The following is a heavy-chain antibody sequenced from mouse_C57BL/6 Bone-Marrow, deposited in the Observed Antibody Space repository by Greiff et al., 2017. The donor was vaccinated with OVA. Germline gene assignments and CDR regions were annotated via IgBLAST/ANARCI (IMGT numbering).Heavy chain of an antibody. CDR2: IIGGGGNT. CDR3: ARSSYSDY. D-gene: IGHD6-5*01. V-gene: IGHV5-9*01. Sequence: DVMLVESGGGLVKPGGSLKLSCAASGFTFSSYTMSWVRQTPEKRLEWVATIIGGGGNTYYPDSVKGRFTISRDNAKNTLYLQMSSLRSEDTALYYCARSSYSDYWGQGTTLTVSS. CDR1: GFTFSSYT. J-gene: IGHJ2*01.